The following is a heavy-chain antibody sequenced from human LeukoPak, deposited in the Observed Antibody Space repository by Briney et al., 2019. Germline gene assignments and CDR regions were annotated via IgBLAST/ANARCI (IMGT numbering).Heavy chain of an antibody. J-gene: IGHJ4*02. D-gene: IGHD6-13*01. V-gene: IGHV3-23*01. CDR3: AKDRGSSDYFDY. Sequence: PGGSLRLSCATSGFTFSSSAMNWVRQAPGKGLEWVSAISGSGGSTYYADSVKGRFTISRDNSKNTLYLQMNSLRAEDTAVYYCAKDRGSSDYFDYWGQGTLVTVSS. CDR1: GFTFSSSA. CDR2: ISGSGGST.